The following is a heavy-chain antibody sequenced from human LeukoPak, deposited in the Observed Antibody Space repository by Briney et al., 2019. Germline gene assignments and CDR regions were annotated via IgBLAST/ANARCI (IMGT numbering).Heavy chain of an antibody. V-gene: IGHV1-2*02. CDR2: INPNSGGT. CDR3: ARGYYDFWSGYPDY. J-gene: IGHJ4*02. D-gene: IGHD3-3*01. Sequence: ASVKVSCKASGYTFTGYYMHWVRQAPGQGLEWMGWINPNSGGTNYAQKFQGRVTMTRDTSISTAYMELSRLRSDDTAVYYCARGYYDFWSGYPDYWGQGTLVTVSS. CDR1: GYTFTGYY.